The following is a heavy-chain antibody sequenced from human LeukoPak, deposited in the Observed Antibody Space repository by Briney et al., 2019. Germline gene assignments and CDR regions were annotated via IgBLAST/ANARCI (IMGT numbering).Heavy chain of an antibody. J-gene: IGHJ6*03. V-gene: IGHV1-2*02. Sequence: VASVKVSCKASGYTFTGYYVHWVRQAPGQGLEWMGWINPNSGGTNYAQNFQGRVSMTTDTSTSTAYMDLRSLRSDDTAVYYCARDLRYSSGWSASGMDVWGKGTTVTISS. CDR2: INPNSGGT. CDR1: GYTFTGYY. CDR3: ARDLRYSSGWSASGMDV. D-gene: IGHD6-19*01.